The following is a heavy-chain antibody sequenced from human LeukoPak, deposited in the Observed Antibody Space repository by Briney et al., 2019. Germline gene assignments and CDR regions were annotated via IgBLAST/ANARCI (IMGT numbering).Heavy chain of an antibody. CDR2: IYTSGST. D-gene: IGHD5-18*01. V-gene: IGHV4-61*02. CDR1: GGSISSGSYY. Sequence: SETLSLTCTVSGGSISSGSYYWSWLRQPAGMGLEWIGRIYTSGSTNYNPSLKSRVTISVDTSKNQFSLKLSSVTAADTAVYYCARAGYSYGYWIFDYWGQRTLVTVSS. CDR3: ARAGYSYGYWIFDY. J-gene: IGHJ4*02.